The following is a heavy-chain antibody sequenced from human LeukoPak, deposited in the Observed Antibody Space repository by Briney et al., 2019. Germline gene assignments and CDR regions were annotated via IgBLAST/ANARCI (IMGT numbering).Heavy chain of an antibody. CDR3: ARSLMAAPGIDY. CDR1: GYTFTNYG. J-gene: IGHJ4*02. CDR2: ISAYNGNT. V-gene: IGHV1-18*01. Sequence: ASVKVSCKASGYTFTNYGISWVRQAPGQGLEWMGWISAYNGNTNYAQKLQGRVTMTTDTSTSTAYTELRSLRSDDTAVYFCARSLMAAPGIDYWGQGTLVTVSS. D-gene: IGHD6-13*01.